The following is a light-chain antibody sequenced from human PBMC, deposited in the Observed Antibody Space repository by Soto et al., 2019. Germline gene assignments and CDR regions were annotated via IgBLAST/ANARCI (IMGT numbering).Light chain of an antibody. Sequence: IVMTHSPATLSVSPWERATLSCRASQSVSSRLAWYQQKPGQAPRLLISGASSRATGIPDRFSGSGSGTDFTLTISSLEPEDFAVYYCQQRSNWLWTFGQGTKVDI. J-gene: IGKJ1*01. CDR1: QSVSSR. CDR3: QQRSNWLWT. CDR2: GAS. V-gene: IGKV3-11*01.